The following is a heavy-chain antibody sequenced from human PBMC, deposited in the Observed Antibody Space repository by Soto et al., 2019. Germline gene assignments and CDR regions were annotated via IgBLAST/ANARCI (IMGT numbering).Heavy chain of an antibody. V-gene: IGHV3-21*01. CDR3: ARDSVRDYLYYCYGMDV. CDR1: GFTFSSYT. Sequence: EVQLVESGGGLVKPGGSLRLSCAASGFTFSSYTMNWVRQAPGRGLDWVSSIGTSSSYIYYADSVKGRFTISRDNAKNSLFLQMNSLRADDTAVYYCARDSVRDYLYYCYGMDVWGQGTTVTVSS. D-gene: IGHD4-17*01. J-gene: IGHJ6*02. CDR2: IGTSSSYI.